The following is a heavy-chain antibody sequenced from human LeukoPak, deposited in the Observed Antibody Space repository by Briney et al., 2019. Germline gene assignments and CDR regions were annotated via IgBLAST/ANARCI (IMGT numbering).Heavy chain of an antibody. CDR3: ARSWIAAADPTEYFQH. CDR2: ISSDGSTI. CDR1: GFTFSSYE. J-gene: IGHJ1*01. D-gene: IGHD6-13*01. Sequence: GGSLRLSCAASGFTFSSYEMNWVRQDPGKGMEWLSYISSDGSTIHYADSVKGRFTISRDNAKTSLYLQMNILRDEDTAVYYCARSWIAAADPTEYFQHWGQGTLVTVSS. V-gene: IGHV3-48*03.